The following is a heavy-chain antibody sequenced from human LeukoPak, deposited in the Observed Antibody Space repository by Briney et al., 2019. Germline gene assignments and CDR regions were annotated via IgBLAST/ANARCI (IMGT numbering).Heavy chain of an antibody. V-gene: IGHV3-23*01. Sequence: GGSLRLSCAASGFTFTNYAMSWVRQAPGKGLEWVSAISGAGDNTYYADSVKGRFTISRDNSKNTLYLQVNSLRAEDTAVYYCAKDAVAGAWGSRFDYWGQGTLVTVSS. CDR3: AKDAVAGAWGSRFDY. CDR1: GFTFTNYA. D-gene: IGHD6-19*01. CDR2: ISGAGDNT. J-gene: IGHJ4*02.